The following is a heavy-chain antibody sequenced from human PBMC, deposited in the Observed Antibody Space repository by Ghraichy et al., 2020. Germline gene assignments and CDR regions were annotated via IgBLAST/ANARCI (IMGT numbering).Heavy chain of an antibody. CDR2: ISGSGGST. Sequence: LSLTCAASGFTFSSYAMSWVRQAPGKGLEWVSAISGSGGSTYYADSVKGRFTISRDNSKNTLYLQMNSLRAEDTAVYYCAKDYGDYVNAFDIWGQGTMVTVSS. J-gene: IGHJ3*02. D-gene: IGHD4-17*01. CDR1: GFTFSSYA. V-gene: IGHV3-23*01. CDR3: AKDYGDYVNAFDI.